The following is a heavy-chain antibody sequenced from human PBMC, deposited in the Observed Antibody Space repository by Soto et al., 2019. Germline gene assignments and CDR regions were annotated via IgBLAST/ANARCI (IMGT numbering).Heavy chain of an antibody. Sequence: QVQLQESGPGLVKPSETLSLTCTVSGGSISSYYWSWIRQPPGKGLEWIGYIYYSGSTNYNPSLKSRVTISVDTSKNQFSLKLSSVTAADTAVYYCARVNEGYSSSWIFDYWGQGTLVTVSS. CDR3: ARVNEGYSSSWIFDY. CDR2: IYYSGST. J-gene: IGHJ4*02. V-gene: IGHV4-59*01. CDR1: GGSISSYY. D-gene: IGHD6-13*01.